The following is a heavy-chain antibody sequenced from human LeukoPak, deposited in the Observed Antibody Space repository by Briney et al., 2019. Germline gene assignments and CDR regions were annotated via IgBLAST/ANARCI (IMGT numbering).Heavy chain of an antibody. J-gene: IGHJ3*02. CDR3: ARVGRSTGGHHFTIQDSHAFDI. D-gene: IGHD3-9*01. CDR1: GGSISSSSYY. Sequence: PSETLSLTCTVSGGSISSSSYYWGWIRQPPGKGLEWIGSIYYSGSTYYNPSLKSRVTISVDTSKNQFSLKLSSVTAADTAVYYCARVGRSTGGHHFTIQDSHAFDIWGQGTMVTVSS. CDR2: IYYSGST. V-gene: IGHV4-39*07.